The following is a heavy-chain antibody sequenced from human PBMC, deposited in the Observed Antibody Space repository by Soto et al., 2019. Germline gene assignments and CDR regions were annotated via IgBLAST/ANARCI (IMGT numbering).Heavy chain of an antibody. CDR1: GLTFSSYG. D-gene: IGHD6-19*01. J-gene: IGHJ1*01. CDR3: AKDRGIAVAGTEYFQH. CDR2: ISYDGSNK. Sequence: QVQLVESGGGVVQPGRSLRLSCAASGLTFSSYGMHWVRQAPGKGLEWVAVISYDGSNKYYADSVKGRFTISRDNSKNTLYLQMNSLRAEDTAVYYCAKDRGIAVAGTEYFQHWGQGTLVTVSS. V-gene: IGHV3-30*18.